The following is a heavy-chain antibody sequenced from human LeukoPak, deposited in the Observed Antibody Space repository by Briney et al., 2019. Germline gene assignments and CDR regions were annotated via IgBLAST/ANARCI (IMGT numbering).Heavy chain of an antibody. CDR2: IYSDGST. V-gene: IGHV3-53*01. Sequence: GGSLRLSCAASGFSVSNNYMSWVRRAPGKGLEYVSVIYSDGSTFYADSVKGRFTMSRDNSKNTLFLQMNGLRAEDTAVYYCAQARSSSAYGPLGVYWGQGTLVTVSS. J-gene: IGHJ4*02. CDR3: AQARSSSAYGPLGVY. D-gene: IGHD5-12*01. CDR1: GFSVSNNY.